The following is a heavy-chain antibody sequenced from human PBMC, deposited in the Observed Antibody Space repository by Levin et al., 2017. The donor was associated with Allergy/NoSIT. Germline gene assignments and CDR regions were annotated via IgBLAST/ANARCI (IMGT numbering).Heavy chain of an antibody. D-gene: IGHD3-22*01. J-gene: IGHJ6*02. CDR3: ARDSSAVDYYDSSGNYGMDG. CDR1: GFTFSSYE. Sequence: GESLKISCAASGFTFSSYEMNWVRQAPGKGLEWVSYISSSGSTIYYADSVKGRFTISRDNAKNSLYLQMNSLRAEDTAVYYCARDSSAVDYYDSSGNYGMDGWGQGTTVTVSS. V-gene: IGHV3-48*03. CDR2: ISSSGSTI.